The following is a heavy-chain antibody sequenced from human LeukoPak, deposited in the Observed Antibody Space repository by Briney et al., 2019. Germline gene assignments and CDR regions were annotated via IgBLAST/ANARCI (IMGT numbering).Heavy chain of an antibody. Sequence: GRSLRLSCAASGFTFDQYAMHWVRQAPGKGLEWVSAISWNSDTIGYADSVKGRFTISRDNAKNSLYLQMNSLRAEDTALYYCAKECSYGLDVWGQGTTVTVSS. J-gene: IGHJ6*02. V-gene: IGHV3-9*01. CDR3: AKECSYGLDV. CDR2: ISWNSDTI. CDR1: GFTFDQYA. D-gene: IGHD3-10*02.